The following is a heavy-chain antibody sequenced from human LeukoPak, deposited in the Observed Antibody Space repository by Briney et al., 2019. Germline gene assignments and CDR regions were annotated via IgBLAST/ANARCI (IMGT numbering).Heavy chain of an antibody. Sequence: SETLSLTCTVSGGSISSYYWSWIRQPPGKGLEWVGSIYSSGSTYYNPFLKSRVTISVDTSKNQFSLKLRSVTAADTAVYYCARDDTYFDSSGYYFAFDIWGQGTMVTVSS. J-gene: IGHJ3*02. CDR1: GGSISSYY. CDR3: ARDDTYFDSSGYYFAFDI. CDR2: IYSSGST. D-gene: IGHD3-22*01. V-gene: IGHV4-4*07.